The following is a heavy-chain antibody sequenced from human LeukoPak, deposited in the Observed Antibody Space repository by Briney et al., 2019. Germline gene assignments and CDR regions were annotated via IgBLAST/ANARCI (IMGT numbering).Heavy chain of an antibody. V-gene: IGHV3-23*01. J-gene: IGHJ6*03. CDR3: ARDPWGSGYQDYYYYYMDV. D-gene: IGHD5-12*01. CDR2: ISGSGGST. Sequence: PGGSLRLSCAASGFTFSSYAMSWVRQAPGKGLEWVSAISGSGGSTYYADSVKGRFTISRDNSKNTLYLQMNSLRAEDTAVYYCARDPWGSGYQDYYYYYMDVWGKGTTVTVSS. CDR1: GFTFSSYA.